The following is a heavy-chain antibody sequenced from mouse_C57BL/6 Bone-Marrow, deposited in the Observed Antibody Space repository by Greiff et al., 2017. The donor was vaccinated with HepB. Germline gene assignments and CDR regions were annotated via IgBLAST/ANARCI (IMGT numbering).Heavy chain of an antibody. CDR3: TTYSSRVFDY. J-gene: IGHJ2*01. D-gene: IGHD3-2*02. CDR2: IDPENGDT. Sequence: DVQLQQSGAELVRPGASVKLSCTASGFNIKDDYMHWVKQRPEQGLEWIGWIDPENGDTEYASKFQGKATITADTSSNTAYLQLSSLTSEDTAVYYCTTYSSRVFDYRGQGTTLPVSS. V-gene: IGHV14-4*01. CDR1: GFNIKDDY.